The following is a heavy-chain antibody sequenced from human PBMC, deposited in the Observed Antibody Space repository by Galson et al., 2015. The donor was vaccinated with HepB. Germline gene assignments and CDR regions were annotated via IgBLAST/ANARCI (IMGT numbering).Heavy chain of an antibody. D-gene: IGHD1-1*01. CDR1: GFTFSSYW. CDR3: ARGTTGYADYYSGMDV. V-gene: IGHV3-74*01. Sequence: SLRLSCAASGFTFSSYWMHWVRQAPGKGLVWVSRINSDGSSTSYADSVKGRFTISRDNAKNTLYLQMNSLRAEDTAVYYCARGTTGYADYYSGMDVWGHGTTVTASS. CDR2: INSDGSST. J-gene: IGHJ6*02.